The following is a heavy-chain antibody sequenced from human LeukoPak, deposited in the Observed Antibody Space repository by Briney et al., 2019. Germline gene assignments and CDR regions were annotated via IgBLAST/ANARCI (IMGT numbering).Heavy chain of an antibody. CDR2: IYWNDDM. J-gene: IGHJ3*02. CDR3: AQAGDGYNLEAFDI. CDR1: GFSLNTRGVG. V-gene: IGHV2-5*01. Sequence: ESGPTLVKPTQTLTLTCTFSGFSLNTRGVGVGWIRQPPGKALEWLVLIYWNDDMRYSPSLKSRLTLTKDTSKSQVVLTLTNMDPVDTATYYCAQAGDGYNLEAFDIWGQGTMVNVSS. D-gene: IGHD5-24*01.